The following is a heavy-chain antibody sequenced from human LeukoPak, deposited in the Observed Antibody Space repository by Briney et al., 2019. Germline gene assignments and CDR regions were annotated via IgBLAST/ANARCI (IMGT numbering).Heavy chain of an antibody. D-gene: IGHD3-22*01. CDR1: GFTFSSYA. Sequence: RGSLRLSCAASGFTFSSYAMSWVRQAPGKGLEWVSAISGSGGSTYYADSVKGRFTISRDNSKNTLYLQMNSLRAEDTAVYYCAKGRDSSGYYPLFDYWGQGTLVTVSS. V-gene: IGHV3-23*01. CDR2: ISGSGGST. CDR3: AKGRDSSGYYPLFDY. J-gene: IGHJ4*02.